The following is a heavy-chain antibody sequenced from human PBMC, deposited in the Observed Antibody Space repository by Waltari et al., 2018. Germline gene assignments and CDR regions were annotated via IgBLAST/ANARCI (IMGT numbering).Heavy chain of an antibody. Sequence: QVQLQQWGAGLLKPSETLSLTCAVYGGSFRGYYWSWIRQPPGQGLEGRGEINQSGSTKNNPTLKSRVAISVDTSKNQFSLKLSSVTAADTAVYYCARTKRGSGSYSFYYYYYMDVWGKGTTVTVSS. CDR2: INQSGST. V-gene: IGHV4-34*01. CDR3: ARTKRGSGSYSFYYYYYMDV. D-gene: IGHD3-10*01. CDR1: GGSFRGYY. J-gene: IGHJ6*03.